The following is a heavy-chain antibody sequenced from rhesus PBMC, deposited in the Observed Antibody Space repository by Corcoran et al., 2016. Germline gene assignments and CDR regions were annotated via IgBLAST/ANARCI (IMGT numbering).Heavy chain of an antibody. J-gene: IGHJ4*01. D-gene: IGHD6-31*01. V-gene: IGHV2-1*01. CDR2: LYWDDDN. CDR3: ARVGIAAAFDY. CDR1: GFSLSTSGMG. Sequence: QVTLKESGPALVKPTQTLTLTCTFSGFSLSTSGMGVGWIRQPSRKTLEWLALLYWDDDNRYSTALKSRLTISKDTSKNQVVLTMTNMDPVDTATYYCARVGIAAAFDYWGQGVLVTVSS.